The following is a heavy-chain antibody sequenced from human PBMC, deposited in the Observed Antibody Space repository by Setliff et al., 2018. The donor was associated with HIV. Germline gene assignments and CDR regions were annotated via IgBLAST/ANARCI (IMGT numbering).Heavy chain of an antibody. CDR2: SNQSGSG. Sequence: PSETLSLTCVVCGGSFRGYYWSWIRQPPGKGLEWIGESNQSGSGNYNPSLKSRVTISVDTSKNEFSLNMGSVTAADTAVYYCAKGRSGYDSRLYYYHHGMDVWGQGTTVTVSS. J-gene: IGHJ6*02. D-gene: IGHD5-12*01. CDR1: GGSFRGYY. V-gene: IGHV4-34*01. CDR3: AKGRSGYDSRLYYYHHGMDV.